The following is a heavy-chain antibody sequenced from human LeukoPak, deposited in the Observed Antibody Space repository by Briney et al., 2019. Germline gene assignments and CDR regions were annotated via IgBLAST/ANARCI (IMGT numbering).Heavy chain of an antibody. D-gene: IGHD6-13*01. CDR2: TSSDGINN. Sequence: GGSVRLSCEASGFSISNYGMHCVRQDPGQRLEWVAVTSSDGINNYYTDSVQGRFTISRDNSKNTLYLQMNSLIAEDTAVYYCAKDSYSSTWYVIHFWGQGTLVTVSS. CDR1: GFSISNYG. J-gene: IGHJ4*02. CDR3: AKDSYSSTWYVIHF. V-gene: IGHV3-30*18.